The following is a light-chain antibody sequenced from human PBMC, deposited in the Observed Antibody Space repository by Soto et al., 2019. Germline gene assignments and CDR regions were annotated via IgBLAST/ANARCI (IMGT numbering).Light chain of an antibody. V-gene: IGKV3-15*01. J-gene: IGKJ1*01. Sequence: DIVLTQSPVTLSVSPGERATLSCRASQSISSSLAWYQQKPGQAPRLLIYGASTRATGIPARFSGSGSGTEFTLTISSLQSEDFAVYYCQQYNNWPPWTFGQGTKVDIK. CDR2: GAS. CDR1: QSISSS. CDR3: QQYNNWPPWT.